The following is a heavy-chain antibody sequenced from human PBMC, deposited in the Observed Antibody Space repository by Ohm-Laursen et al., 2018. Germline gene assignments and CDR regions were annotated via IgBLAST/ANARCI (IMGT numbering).Heavy chain of an antibody. J-gene: IGHJ3*02. CDR3: ARDKSSEDAFDI. CDR1: GFTFSSYG. Sequence: SLRLSCAASGFTFSSYGMHWVRQAPGKGLEWVAVISYDGSNKYYADSVKGRVTISRDNSKNTLYLQMNSLRAEDTAVYYCARDKSSEDAFDIWGQGTMVTVSS. V-gene: IGHV3-30*03. CDR2: ISYDGSNK. D-gene: IGHD1-26*01.